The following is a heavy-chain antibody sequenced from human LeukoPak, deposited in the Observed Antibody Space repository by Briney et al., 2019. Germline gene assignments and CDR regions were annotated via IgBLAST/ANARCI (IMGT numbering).Heavy chain of an antibody. CDR1: GGSLSSGSYY. CDR2: IYTSGST. D-gene: IGHD1-26*01. J-gene: IGHJ4*02. V-gene: IGHV4-61*02. Sequence: PSQTLSLTCTLSGGSLSSGSYYWSWIRQPAGKGLEWIGRIYTSGSTNYNPSLKSQVTISVDTSKNQFSLKLSSVTAADTAVYYCARGVYSGSYYYFDYWGQGTLVTVSS. CDR3: ARGVYSGSYYYFDY.